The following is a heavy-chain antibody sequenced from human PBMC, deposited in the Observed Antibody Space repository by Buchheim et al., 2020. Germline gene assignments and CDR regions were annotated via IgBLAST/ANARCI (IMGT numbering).Heavy chain of an antibody. CDR3: ARGGPGEKYCTNGVCYKYYYYGMDV. CDR2: INSDGSST. V-gene: IGHV3-74*01. J-gene: IGHJ6*02. CDR1: GFTFSSYW. Sequence: EVQLVESGGGLVQPGGSLRLSCAASGFTFSSYWMHWVRQAPGKGLVWVSRINSDGSSTSYADSVKGRFTISRDNAKNKLYLQMNSLRAEDTAVYYCARGGPGEKYCTNGVCYKYYYYGMDVWGQGTT. D-gene: IGHD2-8*01.